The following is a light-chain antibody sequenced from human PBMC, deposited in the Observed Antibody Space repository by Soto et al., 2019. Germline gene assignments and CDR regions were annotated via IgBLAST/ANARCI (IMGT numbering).Light chain of an antibody. CDR1: QGIRND. CDR3: LQDYNYPWT. V-gene: IGKV1-6*01. CDR2: AAS. J-gene: IGKJ1*01. Sequence: AIQMTQSPSSLSASVGDRVTITCRASQGIRNDLGWYQQKPGKAPKLLIYAASSLQSGVPSRFSGSGSGTDXTXXISXXQXXXFATYYCLQDYNYPWTFGQGTKVEIK.